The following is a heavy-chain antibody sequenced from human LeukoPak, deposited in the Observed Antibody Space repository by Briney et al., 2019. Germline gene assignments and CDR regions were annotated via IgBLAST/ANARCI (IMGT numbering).Heavy chain of an antibody. CDR3: AKQQLVGPYYFDY. J-gene: IGHJ4*02. Sequence: GGSLRLSCAASGFTVSNNYMIWVRQAPGKGLEWVSSISGSGDTTYYADSVKGRFTISRDNSKNTLYLRMNSLRDEDTAVYFCAKQQLVGPYYFDYWGQGTLVTVSS. D-gene: IGHD6-13*01. CDR2: ISGSGDTT. CDR1: GFTVSNNY. V-gene: IGHV3-23*01.